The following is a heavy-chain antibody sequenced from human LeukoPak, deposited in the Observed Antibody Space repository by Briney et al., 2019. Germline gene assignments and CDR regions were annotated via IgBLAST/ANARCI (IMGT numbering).Heavy chain of an antibody. V-gene: IGHV3-23*01. CDR1: GFTFSSYA. D-gene: IGHD3-10*01. CDR2: ISGSGGST. CDR3: AKDPTMVRGVHRSFDY. J-gene: IGHJ4*02. Sequence: PRGSLRLSCAASGFTFSSYAMSWVRQAPGKGLEWVSAISGSGGSTYYADSVKGRFTISRDNSKNTLYLQMNCLRAEDTAVYYCAKDPTMVRGVHRSFDYWGQGTLVTVSS.